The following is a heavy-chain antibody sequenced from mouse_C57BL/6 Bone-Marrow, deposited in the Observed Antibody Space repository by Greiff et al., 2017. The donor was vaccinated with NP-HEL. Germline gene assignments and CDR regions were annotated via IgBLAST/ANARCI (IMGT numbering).Heavy chain of an antibody. J-gene: IGHJ2*01. V-gene: IGHV14-4*01. CDR3: AIYGYDEDYFDY. D-gene: IGHD2-2*01. CDR2: IDPENGDT. Sequence: VQLQQSGAELVRPGASVKLSCTASGFNIKDDYMHWVKQRPEQGLEWIGWIDPENGDTEYASKFQGKATITADTSSNTAYLQLSSLTSEDTAVYYCAIYGYDEDYFDYWGQGTTLTVSS. CDR1: GFNIKDDY.